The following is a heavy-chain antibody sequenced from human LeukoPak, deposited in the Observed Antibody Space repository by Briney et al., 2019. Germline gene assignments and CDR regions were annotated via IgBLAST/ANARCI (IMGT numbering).Heavy chain of an antibody. J-gene: IGHJ4*02. CDR1: GFTFSNYW. CDR3: TRSVFPYYFDC. CDR2: TNNDGSST. D-gene: IGHD3-10*02. Sequence: PGGSLRLSCVASGFTFSNYWIHWVRQAPGEGLVWVSRTNNDGSSTTYADFVKGRFTSPRDNAKNTLYLQMDSLRAEDTAVYYCTRSVFPYYFDCWGQGTLVTVSS. V-gene: IGHV3-74*01.